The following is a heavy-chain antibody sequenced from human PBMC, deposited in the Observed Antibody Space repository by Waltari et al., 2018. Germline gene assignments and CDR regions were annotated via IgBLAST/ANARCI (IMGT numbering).Heavy chain of an antibody. V-gene: IGHV4-4*07. D-gene: IGHD2-15*01. J-gene: IGHJ3*02. CDR3: ARDHYCSGGACYPGGSAFDI. CDR2: IYTSGST. CDR1: GGSISGYS. Sequence: QVLLQESGPGLVKPSETLSLTCTVSGGSISGYSWNWIRQPPGKGLEWIGRIYTSGSTNYNPSLKSRVTISINTSNNQFSLKLSSVTAADTAVYYCARDHYCSGGACYPGGSAFDIWGQGTMVTVSS.